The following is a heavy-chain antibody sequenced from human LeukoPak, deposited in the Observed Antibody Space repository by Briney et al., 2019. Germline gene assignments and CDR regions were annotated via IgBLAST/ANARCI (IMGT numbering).Heavy chain of an antibody. V-gene: IGHV1-8*01. J-gene: IGHJ6*03. Sequence: ASVKVSCKASGYTFTSYDINWVRQATGQGLEWMGWMNPNSGNTGYAQKFQGRVTMTRNTSISTAYMELSSLRSEDTAVYYCARGVPAAKLYFYYYYMDVWGKGTTVTISS. CDR3: ARGVPAAKLYFYYYYMDV. CDR2: MNPNSGNT. CDR1: GYTFTSYD. D-gene: IGHD2-2*01.